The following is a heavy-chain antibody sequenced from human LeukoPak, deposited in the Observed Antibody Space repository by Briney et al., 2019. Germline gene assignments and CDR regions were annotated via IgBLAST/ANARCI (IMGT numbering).Heavy chain of an antibody. V-gene: IGHV3-23*01. J-gene: IGHJ1*01. CDR2: SSSIGGRT. Sequence: GGSLRLSCAASGFTFSSHGMNWVRQAPGKGLEWVSGSSSIGGRTYYADSVKGRFTVTRDNSRNTLHLQMNSLRVEDTGVYYCAKDEAWGRFYHWGQGTLVTVSS. CDR3: AKDEAWGRFYH. D-gene: IGHD3-16*01. CDR1: GFTFSSHG.